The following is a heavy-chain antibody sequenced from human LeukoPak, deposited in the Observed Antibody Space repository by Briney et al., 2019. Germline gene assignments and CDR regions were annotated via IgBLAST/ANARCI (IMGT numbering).Heavy chain of an antibody. Sequence: GSLRLSCAASGFTFSSYAMSWVRQAPGKGLEWVSAISGSGGSTYYADSVKGRFTISRDNSKNTLYLQMNSLRAEDTAVYYCARSRGYDYYYYMDVWGKGTTVTISS. CDR1: GFTFSSYA. J-gene: IGHJ6*03. CDR2: ISGSGGST. D-gene: IGHD5-12*01. CDR3: ARSRGYDYYYYMDV. V-gene: IGHV3-23*01.